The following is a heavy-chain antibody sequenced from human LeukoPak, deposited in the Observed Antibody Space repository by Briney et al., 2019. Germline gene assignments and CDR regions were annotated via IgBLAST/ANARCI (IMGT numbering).Heavy chain of an antibody. J-gene: IGHJ4*02. CDR3: AKDLGGYDSLYFDY. V-gene: IGHV3-33*06. Sequence: PGGSLRLSCAASGFTFSSYGMHWVRQAPGKGLEWVAVIWYDGSNKYYADSVKGRFTISRDNSKNTLYLQVNSLRAEDAAVYYCAKDLGGYDSLYFDYWGQGTLVTVSS. CDR1: GFTFSSYG. CDR2: IWYDGSNK. D-gene: IGHD5-12*01.